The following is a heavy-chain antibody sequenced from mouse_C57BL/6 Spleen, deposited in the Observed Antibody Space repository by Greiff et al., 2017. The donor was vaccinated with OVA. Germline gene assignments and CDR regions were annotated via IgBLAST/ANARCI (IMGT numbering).Heavy chain of an antibody. D-gene: IGHD2-5*01. CDR3: ARHEGGRSNYPYAMDY. V-gene: IGHV1-62-2*01. Sequence: QVQLKQSGAELVKPGASVKLSCKASGYTFTEYTIHWVKQRSGQGLEWIGWFYPGSGSIKYNEKFKDKATLTADKSSSTVYMELSRLTSEDSAVYFCARHEGGRSNYPYAMDYWGQGTSVTVSS. CDR1: GYTFTEYT. CDR2: FYPGSGSI. J-gene: IGHJ4*01.